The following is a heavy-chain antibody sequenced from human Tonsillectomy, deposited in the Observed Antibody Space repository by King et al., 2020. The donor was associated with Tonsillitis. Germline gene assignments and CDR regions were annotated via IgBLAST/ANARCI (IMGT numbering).Heavy chain of an antibody. CDR1: GFTISNYP. J-gene: IGHJ5*01. D-gene: IGHD3-22*01. V-gene: IGHV3-30*01. CDR2: ISSYGMNQ. CDR3: GRGGNYYDDSGFFFRSFDS. Sequence: VQLVESGGGVVRPGRSLRLSCAASGFTISNYPMHWVRQAPGKGLEWMATISSYGMNQYYADSVKGLFTISRDNSKNTLSLRINSLTAEDSAFYDCGRGGNYYDDSGFFFRSFDSWGQGAQVTVSS.